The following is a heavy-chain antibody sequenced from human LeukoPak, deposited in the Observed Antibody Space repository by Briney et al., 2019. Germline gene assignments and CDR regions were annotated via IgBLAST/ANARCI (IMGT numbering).Heavy chain of an antibody. Sequence: SETLSLTCAVYGGSFSGYYWSWIRQPPGKGLEWIGEINHSGSTNYNPSLKSRVTISVDTSKNQFSLKLSSVTAADTAVYYCARLEYSSSSGFDYWGQGTLGTVSS. D-gene: IGHD6-6*01. CDR3: ARLEYSSSSGFDY. CDR2: INHSGST. CDR1: GGSFSGYY. J-gene: IGHJ4*02. V-gene: IGHV4-34*01.